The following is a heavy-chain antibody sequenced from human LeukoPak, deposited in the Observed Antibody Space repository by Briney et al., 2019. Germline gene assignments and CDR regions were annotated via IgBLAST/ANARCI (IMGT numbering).Heavy chain of an antibody. J-gene: IGHJ4*02. CDR2: IKQDGSEK. CDR1: GFTISSYW. D-gene: IGHD2/OR15-2a*01. Sequence: GGSLRLSCAASGFTISSYWMSWVRQAPGKGLEWVANIKQDGSEKYYVDSVKGRFTISRDNAKNSLYLQMNSLRAEDTAVYYCAREQGFSFDYWGQGTLVTVSS. CDR3: AREQGFSFDY. V-gene: IGHV3-7*01.